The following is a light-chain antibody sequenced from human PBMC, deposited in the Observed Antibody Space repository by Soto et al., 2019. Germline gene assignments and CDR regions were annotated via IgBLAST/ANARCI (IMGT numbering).Light chain of an antibody. J-gene: IGKJ2*01. CDR3: QQYNSYSYT. Sequence: DFQMTQSPSTLSASVGDRVAITCRASQSINNWLVWYQQKPGKAPKLLIYEASNLQSGVPSRFSGSGSGTEFILTISSLQPDDFATYYCQQYNSYSYTFGQGTKLEIK. V-gene: IGKV1-5*03. CDR2: EAS. CDR1: QSINNW.